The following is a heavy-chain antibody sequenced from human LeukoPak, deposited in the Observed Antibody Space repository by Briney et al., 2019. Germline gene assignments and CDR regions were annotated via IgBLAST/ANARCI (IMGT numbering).Heavy chain of an antibody. J-gene: IGHJ4*02. Sequence: GGSLRLSCEASGFTFSGNWMSWVRQAPGKGLEWVASINPDGSQKLYVDSVKGRFTISRDNTKSSLYLQMNSLGAEDTAMYYCAKLLGTATAYDSWGQGTRVTVSS. D-gene: IGHD2/OR15-2a*01. CDR2: INPDGSQK. CDR3: AKLLGTATAYDS. V-gene: IGHV3-7*01. CDR1: GFTFSGNW.